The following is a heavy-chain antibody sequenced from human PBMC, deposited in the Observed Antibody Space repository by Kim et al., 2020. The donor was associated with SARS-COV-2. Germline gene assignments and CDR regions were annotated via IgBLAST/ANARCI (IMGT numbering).Heavy chain of an antibody. J-gene: IGHJ6*02. Sequence: SETLSLTCAVYGGSFSGYYWSWIRQPPGKGLEWIGEINHSGSTNYNPSLKSRVTISVDTSKNQFSLKLSSVTAADTAVYYCARNRIQLNYGMDVWGQGTTVTVSS. CDR2: INHSGST. CDR3: ARNRIQLNYGMDV. D-gene: IGHD5-18*01. CDR1: GGSFSGYY. V-gene: IGHV4-34*01.